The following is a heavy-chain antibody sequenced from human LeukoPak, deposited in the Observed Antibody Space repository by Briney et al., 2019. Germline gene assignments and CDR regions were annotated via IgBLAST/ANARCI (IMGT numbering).Heavy chain of an antibody. J-gene: IGHJ4*02. V-gene: IGHV3-74*01. CDR1: GFTFSSYW. CDR2: INSGGSST. Sequence: GGSLRLSCAASGFTFSSYWMHWVRQAPGKGLVWVSRINSGGSSTSYADSVKGRFTISRDNAKNTLYLQMNSLRAEDTAVYYCAREDAPGGYYDSSGYYYEDYWGQGTLVTVSS. D-gene: IGHD3-22*01. CDR3: AREDAPGGYYDSSGYYYEDY.